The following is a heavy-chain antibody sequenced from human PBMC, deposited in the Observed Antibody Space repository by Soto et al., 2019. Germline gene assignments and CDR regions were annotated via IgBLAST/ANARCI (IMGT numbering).Heavy chain of an antibody. CDR3: ARVGSGYFDY. V-gene: IGHV4-4*02. D-gene: IGHD3-22*01. CDR1: GGSISSSNW. CDR2: IFHSGST. J-gene: IGHJ4*02. Sequence: PSETLSLTXAVSGGSISSSNWWSWVRQPPGKGLEWIGEIFHSGSTNYNPSLKSRVTISVDKSKNHFSLRLSSVTAADTAVYYCARVGSGYFDYWGQGTLVTVSS.